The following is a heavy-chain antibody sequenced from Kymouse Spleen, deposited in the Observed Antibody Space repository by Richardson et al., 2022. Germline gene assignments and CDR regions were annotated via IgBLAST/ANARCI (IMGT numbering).Heavy chain of an antibody. Sequence: QVQLQESGPGLVKPSETLSLTCTVSGGSVSSGSYYWSWIRQPPGKGLEWIGYIYYSGSTNYNPSLKSRVTISVDTSKNQFSLKLSSVTAADTAVYYCARDPVYSSSSYYYYYYGMDVWGQGTTVTVSS. J-gene: IGHJ6*02. D-gene: IGHD6-6*01. CDR3: ARDPVYSSSSYYYYYYGMDV. CDR2: IYYSGST. V-gene: IGHV4-61*01. CDR1: GGSVSSGSYY.